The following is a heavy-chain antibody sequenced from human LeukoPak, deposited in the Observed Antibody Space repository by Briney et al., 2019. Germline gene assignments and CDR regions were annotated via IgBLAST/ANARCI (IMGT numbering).Heavy chain of an antibody. CDR3: ARDGGIVGATLYYFDY. Sequence: SVKVSCKASGGTFSSYAISWVRQAPGQGLEWMGRIIPIFGTANYAQKFQGRVTITTDESTSTAYMELSSLRSEDTAVYYCARDGGIVGATLYYFDYWGQGTLVTVSS. CDR2: IIPIFGTA. V-gene: IGHV1-69*05. J-gene: IGHJ4*02. D-gene: IGHD1-26*01. CDR1: GGTFSSYA.